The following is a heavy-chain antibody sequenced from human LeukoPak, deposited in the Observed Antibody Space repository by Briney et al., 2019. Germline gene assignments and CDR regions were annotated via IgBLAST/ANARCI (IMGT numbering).Heavy chain of an antibody. CDR1: GYTFTSYG. J-gene: IGHJ4*02. CDR3: ARDRVGYYDSSGYYLDYFDY. V-gene: IGHV1-18*01. Sequence: ASVKVSCKASGYTFTSYGISWVRQAPGQGLEWMGWISAYNGNTNYAQKLQGRVTMTTDTSTSTAYMELRSLRSDDTAVYYCARDRVGYYDSSGYYLDYFDYWGQGTLVTVSS. CDR2: ISAYNGNT. D-gene: IGHD3-22*01.